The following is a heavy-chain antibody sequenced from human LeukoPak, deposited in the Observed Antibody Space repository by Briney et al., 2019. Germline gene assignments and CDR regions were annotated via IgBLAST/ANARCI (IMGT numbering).Heavy chain of an antibody. CDR3: ARPYYYDSRIDP. J-gene: IGHJ5*02. CDR1: GVSISSGDYY. CDR2: IYYSGSA. Sequence: TASETLSLTCTVSGVSISSGDYYWSWIRQPPGKGLEWIGYIYYSGSAYYNPSLKSRVTISVDTSKNQFSLKLSSLTAADTAVYYCARPYYYDSRIDPWGQGTLVTVSS. D-gene: IGHD3-22*01. V-gene: IGHV4-30-4*01.